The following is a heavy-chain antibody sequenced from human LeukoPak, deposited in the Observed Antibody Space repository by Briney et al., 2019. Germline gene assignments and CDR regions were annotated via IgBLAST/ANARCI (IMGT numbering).Heavy chain of an antibody. J-gene: IGHJ5*02. Sequence: GASVKVSCKASGYTFISYYMHWVRQAPGQGLEWMGIINPSGGSTSYAQKLQGRVTMTTDTSTSTAYLELRSLRSDDTAVYYCARDMKRSRARWENLGLDPWGQGTLVTVSS. V-gene: IGHV1-46*04. CDR3: ARDMKRSRARWENLGLDP. CDR2: INPSGGST. D-gene: IGHD3-16*01. CDR1: GYTFISYY.